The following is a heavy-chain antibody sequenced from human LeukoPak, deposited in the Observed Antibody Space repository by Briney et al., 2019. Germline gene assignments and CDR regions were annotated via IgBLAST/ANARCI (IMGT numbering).Heavy chain of an antibody. CDR1: GFTFSSYS. CDR3: ARDPSGIVVPAGDDY. CDR2: ISSSSSYI. Sequence: PGGSLRLSCAASGFTFSSYSMNWVRQAPGKGLEWVSSISSSSSYIYYADSVKGRFTISRDNAKNSLYLQMNSLRAEDTAVYYCARDPSGIVVPAGDDYWGRGTLVTVSS. D-gene: IGHD2-2*01. J-gene: IGHJ4*02. V-gene: IGHV3-21*01.